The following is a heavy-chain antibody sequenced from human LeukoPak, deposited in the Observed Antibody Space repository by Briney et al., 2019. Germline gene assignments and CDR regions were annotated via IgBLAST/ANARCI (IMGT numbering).Heavy chain of an antibody. CDR1: GFTFRSYW. D-gene: IGHD6-19*01. Sequence: GGSLRLSCVASGFTFRSYWMDWVRQAPGKGLEWVGRTRNKANSYTTEYAASVKGRFTISRDNAKNSLYLQMSSLRAEDTAVYYCASKQWLVSDFDYWGQGTLVTVSS. CDR2: TRNKANSYTT. V-gene: IGHV3-72*01. CDR3: ASKQWLVSDFDY. J-gene: IGHJ4*02.